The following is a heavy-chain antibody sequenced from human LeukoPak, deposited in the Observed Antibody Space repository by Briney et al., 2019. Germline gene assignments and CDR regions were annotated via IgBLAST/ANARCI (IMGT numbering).Heavy chain of an antibody. D-gene: IGHD6-6*01. CDR3: ARDPFPRYSSSIAAPDY. CDR2: ISSSSSYI. J-gene: IGHJ4*02. CDR1: GFTFSSYS. Sequence: PGGSLRLSCAASGFTFSSYSMNWVRQAPGKGLEWVSSISSSSSYIYYADSVKGRFTISRDNAKNSLYLQMNSLRAEDTAVYYCARDPFPRYSSSIAAPDYWGQGTLVTVSS. V-gene: IGHV3-21*01.